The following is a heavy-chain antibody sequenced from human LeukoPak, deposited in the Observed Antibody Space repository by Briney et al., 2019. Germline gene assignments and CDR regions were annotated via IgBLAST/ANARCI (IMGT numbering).Heavy chain of an antibody. J-gene: IGHJ3*02. Sequence: PGGSLRLSCAASGFTFSSYGMHWVRQAPGKGLEWVSGFAGSAYYADSVKGRFTISRDNAKNSLYLQMESLRAEDTAVYYCAKDTGSPADAITMEDNAFDIWGQGTMVTVSS. V-gene: IGHV3-23*01. CDR1: GFTFSSYG. CDR3: AKDTGSPADAITMEDNAFDI. CDR2: FAGSA. D-gene: IGHD3-3*01.